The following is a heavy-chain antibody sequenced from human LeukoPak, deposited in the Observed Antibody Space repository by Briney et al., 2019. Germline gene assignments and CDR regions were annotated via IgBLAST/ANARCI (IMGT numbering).Heavy chain of an antibody. CDR1: EYTFTGYY. V-gene: IGHV1-2*02. D-gene: IGHD3-22*01. J-gene: IGHJ3*02. CDR3: ARQSLDYYETLDAFDI. CDR2: INCKSGAT. Sequence: ASVKVSCKASEYTFTGYYIHWMRQAPGQGLEWMGWINCKSGATNYAQKFRGRVTMTKDRPIRTAYMDLSRLKSDDTAVYFCARQSLDYYETLDAFDIWGQGTVDTVSS.